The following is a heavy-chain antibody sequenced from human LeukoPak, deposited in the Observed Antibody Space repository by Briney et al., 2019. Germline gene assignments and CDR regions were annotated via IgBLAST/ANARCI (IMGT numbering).Heavy chain of an antibody. CDR2: INHSGST. J-gene: IGHJ2*01. CDR1: GGSFSGYY. D-gene: IGHD6-13*01. Sequence: SETLSLTCAVYGGSFSGYYWSWIRQPPGKGLEWIGEINHSGSTNYNPSLKSRVTISVDTSKNQFSLKLSSVTAADMAVYYCARTPDPSSSWYIWYFDLWGRGTLVTVSS. CDR3: ARTPDPSSSWYIWYFDL. V-gene: IGHV4-34*01.